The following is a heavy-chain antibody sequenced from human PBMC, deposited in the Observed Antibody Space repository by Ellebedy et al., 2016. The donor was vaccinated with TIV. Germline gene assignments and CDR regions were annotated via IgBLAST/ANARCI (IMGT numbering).Heavy chain of an antibody. V-gene: IGHV3-73*01. CDR2: IRSKANSYAT. D-gene: IGHD3-22*01. CDR1: GFILSGSA. J-gene: IGHJ4*02. Sequence: LSLTCAASGFILSGSAMHWVRQASGKGLEWVGRIRSKANSYATAYAASVKGRFTISRDNSKNTLYLQMNSLRAEDTAVYYCARDRGTTMTVSDYWGQGTLVTVSS. CDR3: ARDRGTTMTVSDY.